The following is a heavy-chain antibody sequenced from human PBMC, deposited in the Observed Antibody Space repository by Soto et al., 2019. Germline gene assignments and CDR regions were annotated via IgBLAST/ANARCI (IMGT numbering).Heavy chain of an antibody. V-gene: IGHV1-69*13. Sequence: SVKVSCKASGGTFSSYAISWVRQAPGQGLEWMGGIIPIFGTANYAQKFQGRVTITADESTSTAYMELSSLRSEDTAVYYCARESEAVAQPDYYYYYGMDVWGQGTTVTVSS. J-gene: IGHJ6*02. D-gene: IGHD6-19*01. CDR2: IIPIFGTA. CDR3: ARESEAVAQPDYYYYYGMDV. CDR1: GGTFSSYA.